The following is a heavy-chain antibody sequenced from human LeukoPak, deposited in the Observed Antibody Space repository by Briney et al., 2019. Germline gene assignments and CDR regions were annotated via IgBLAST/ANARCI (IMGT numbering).Heavy chain of an antibody. CDR2: ISYSGTT. Sequence: SETLSLTCTVSGGSISSTSYYWGWIRQPPGKGLEWVGSISYSGTTYYNPSLKSRVTISVDTSKNQFSLKLSSVTAADTAVYYCARDRFDDSSGYYYHYYFYMDVWGKGTTVTVPS. J-gene: IGHJ6*03. V-gene: IGHV4-39*07. D-gene: IGHD3-22*01. CDR1: GGSISSTSYY. CDR3: ARDRFDDSSGYYYHYYFYMDV.